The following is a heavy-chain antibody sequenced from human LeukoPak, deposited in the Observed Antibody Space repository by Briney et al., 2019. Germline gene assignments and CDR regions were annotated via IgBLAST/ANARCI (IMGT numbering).Heavy chain of an antibody. Sequence: PSETLSLTCTVSGGSISSSSYYWGWIRQPPGKGLEWIGSIYYSGSTYYNPSLKSRVTISVDTSKNQFSLKLSSVTAADTAVYYCARDRDYGDYGRYFDYWGQGTLVTVSS. CDR2: IYYSGST. J-gene: IGHJ4*02. CDR1: GGSISSSSYY. CDR3: ARDRDYGDYGRYFDY. D-gene: IGHD4-17*01. V-gene: IGHV4-39*07.